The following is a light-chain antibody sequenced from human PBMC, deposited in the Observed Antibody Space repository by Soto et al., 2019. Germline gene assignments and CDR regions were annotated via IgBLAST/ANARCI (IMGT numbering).Light chain of an antibody. V-gene: IGLV2-11*01. CDR2: DVS. Sequence: QSVLTQPRSVSGSPGQSVTISCTGTSSDIGGYTYVSWYQQHPGKAPKVIIYDVSERPSGVPDRFSGSKSGNTDSLTISGLQPEDEADYYCCSFAGPKSFDVFGEGTKVTVL. J-gene: IGLJ1*01. CDR3: CSFAGPKSFDV. CDR1: SSDIGGYTY.